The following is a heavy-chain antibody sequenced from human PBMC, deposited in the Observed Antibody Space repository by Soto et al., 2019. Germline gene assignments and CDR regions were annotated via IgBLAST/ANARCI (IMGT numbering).Heavy chain of an antibody. D-gene: IGHD1-1*01. CDR3: ARDLEMPQTDQSQYLQH. CDR1: GYTLTGCY. Sequence: VKLSWKDCGYTLTGCYMRWVRQANGQVLEWMGWINPNSGCTNYAQKFQGRVTMTRDTSISTAYMELSRLRSDDTAVYYCARDLEMPQTDQSQYLQHRGQGPLVTLSS. J-gene: IGHJ1*01. CDR2: INPNSGCT. V-gene: IGHV1-2*02.